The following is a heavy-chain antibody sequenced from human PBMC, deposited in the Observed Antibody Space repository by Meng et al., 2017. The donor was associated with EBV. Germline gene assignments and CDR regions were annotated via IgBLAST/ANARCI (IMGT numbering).Heavy chain of an antibody. Sequence: QVHVCKYGAEVKKHGASVKVSCKASGYTFTRYDINWVRQATGQGLEWMGWMNPNSGNTGYAQKFQGRVTMTRNTSISTAYMELSSLRSEDTAVYYCARGRGVYCSGGSCYPGWFDPWGQGTLVTVSS. CDR1: GYTFTRYD. V-gene: IGHV1-8*01. J-gene: IGHJ5*02. CDR3: ARGRGVYCSGGSCYPGWFDP. D-gene: IGHD2-15*01. CDR2: MNPNSGNT.